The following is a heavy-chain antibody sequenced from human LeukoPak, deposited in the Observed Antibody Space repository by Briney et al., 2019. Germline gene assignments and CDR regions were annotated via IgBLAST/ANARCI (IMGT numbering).Heavy chain of an antibody. Sequence: GGSLRLSCAASGFTVSSNYMSWVRQAPGKGLEWVSVIYSGGSTDYADSVKGRFTISRDNAKNSLYLQMNSLRAEDTAVYYCATYSSLNRREFQYWGQGTLLTVSS. V-gene: IGHV3-53*01. CDR3: ATYSSLNRREFQY. CDR1: GFTVSSNY. J-gene: IGHJ1*01. D-gene: IGHD3-22*01. CDR2: IYSGGST.